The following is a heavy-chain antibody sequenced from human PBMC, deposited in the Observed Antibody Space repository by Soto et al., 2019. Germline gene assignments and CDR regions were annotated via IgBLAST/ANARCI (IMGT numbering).Heavy chain of an antibody. CDR3: ARGGSGYTWFNEF. D-gene: IGHD3-22*01. Sequence: QEQLVQYGAEVKKPGSSVKVSCKASGGLFSSYPISWVRQVPVQGLEWMGGIIPVFQTAYYTQRFQGRVTITADESTNTAYMELSSLRSEDTAIYYCARGGSGYTWFNEFWGQGTLVTVSS. J-gene: IGHJ4*02. CDR2: IIPVFQTA. CDR1: GGLFSSYP. V-gene: IGHV1-69*01.